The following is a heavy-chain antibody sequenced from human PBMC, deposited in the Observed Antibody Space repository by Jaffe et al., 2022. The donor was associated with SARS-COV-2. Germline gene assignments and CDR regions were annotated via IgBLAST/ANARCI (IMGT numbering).Heavy chain of an antibody. Sequence: QLQLQESGPGLVKPSETLSLICDISGDSVSNSNYYWAWIRQTPERGLEWIGRIYISETTDYNPSLQNRVTISLDTSRNQFTLRLRSISAADTAIYYCARQGAPVKQRHVESWGRGILVTVSS. CDR2: IYISETT. J-gene: IGHJ4*02. CDR3: ARQGAPVKQRHVES. V-gene: IGHV4-39*01. D-gene: IGHD1-26*01. CDR1: GDSVSNSNYY.